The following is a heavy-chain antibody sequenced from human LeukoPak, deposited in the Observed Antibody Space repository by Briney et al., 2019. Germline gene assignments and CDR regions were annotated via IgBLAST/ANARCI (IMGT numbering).Heavy chain of an antibody. CDR1: GFTFSSYW. D-gene: IGHD3-16*02. CDR2: ISGSGGST. J-gene: IGHJ6*02. Sequence: TGGSLRLSCAASGFTFSSYWMSWVRQAPGKGLEWVSAISGSGGSTYYADSVKGRFTISRDNSKNTLYLQMNSLRAEDTAVYYCAKNGPYREDYGMDVWGQGTTVTVSS. CDR3: AKNGPYREDYGMDV. V-gene: IGHV3-23*01.